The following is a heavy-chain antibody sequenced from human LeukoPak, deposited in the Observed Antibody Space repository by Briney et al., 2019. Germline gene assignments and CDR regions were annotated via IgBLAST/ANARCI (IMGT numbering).Heavy chain of an antibody. CDR1: GGSFSGYY. CDR3: ARAGIAAAGTIRGVKYFQH. J-gene: IGHJ1*01. Sequence: KASETLSLTCAVYGGSFSGYYWSWIRQPPGKGLEWIGEINHSGSTNYNPSLKSRVTISVDTSKNQFYLKLSSVTAADTAVYYCARAGIAAAGTIRGVKYFQHWGQGTLVTVSS. CDR2: INHSGST. D-gene: IGHD6-13*01. V-gene: IGHV4-34*01.